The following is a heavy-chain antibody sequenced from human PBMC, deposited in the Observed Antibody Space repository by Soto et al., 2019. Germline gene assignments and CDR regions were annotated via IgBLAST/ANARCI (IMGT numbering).Heavy chain of an antibody. CDR3: ARVLTGSWNWFDP. D-gene: IGHD6-13*01. Sequence: EVQLVESGAGLVQPGESLRLSCAASGFTFSSYWMHWVRQAPGKGLVWVSRINSDGSRTNYADSVKGRFTVSRNNAKNTQYLQMNSLRAEDTAGYYCARVLTGSWNWFDPWGQGTLVTVSS. CDR2: INSDGSRT. J-gene: IGHJ5*02. V-gene: IGHV3-74*01. CDR1: GFTFSSYW.